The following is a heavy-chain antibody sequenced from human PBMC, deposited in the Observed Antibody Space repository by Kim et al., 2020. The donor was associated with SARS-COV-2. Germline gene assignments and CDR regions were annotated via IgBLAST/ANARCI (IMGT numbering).Heavy chain of an antibody. Sequence: PSRKSRVTISVDTSKNQFSLKLSSVTAADTAVYYCARCMRYYYYYGMDVWGQGTTVTVSS. D-gene: IGHD2-8*01. J-gene: IGHJ6*02. V-gene: IGHV4-34*01. CDR3: ARCMRYYYYYGMDV.